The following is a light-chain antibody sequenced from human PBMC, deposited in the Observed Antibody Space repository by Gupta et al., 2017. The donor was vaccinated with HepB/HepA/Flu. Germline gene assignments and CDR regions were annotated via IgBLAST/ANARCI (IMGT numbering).Light chain of an antibody. Sequence: QSVLTQPPSVSAAPGQKVTISCPGTSSNIGTNYVSWYQQVPGTAPKLLIFENNKRPSGIPDRFSGSKSGTSATLGITGPQTGDEADYYCVTWDNNLSGLFGGGTKLTVL. J-gene: IGLJ2*01. CDR2: ENN. CDR3: VTWDNNLSGL. CDR1: SSNIGTNY. V-gene: IGLV1-51*02.